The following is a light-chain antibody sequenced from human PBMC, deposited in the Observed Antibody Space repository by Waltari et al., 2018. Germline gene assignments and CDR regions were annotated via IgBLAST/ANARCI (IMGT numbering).Light chain of an antibody. CDR3: QQYNSYSLLT. V-gene: IGKV1-5*03. Sequence: DIQMTQSPSTLSASVGDRFTITCRANQSISNWLAWYQQKPGKAPKLLIYKASTLESGVPSRFSGSGSGTEFTLTISSLQPDDFATYYCQQYNSYSLLTFGGGTKVEIK. J-gene: IGKJ4*01. CDR1: QSISNW. CDR2: KAS.